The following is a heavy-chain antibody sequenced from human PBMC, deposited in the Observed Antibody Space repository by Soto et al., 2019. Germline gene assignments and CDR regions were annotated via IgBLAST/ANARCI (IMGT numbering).Heavy chain of an antibody. J-gene: IGHJ4*02. V-gene: IGHV5-51*01. CDR3: AKYCGGDCPLDS. D-gene: IGHD2-21*02. Sequence: GESLKISCMGFGYSFSTFWVAWVRQMPGRGLEWMGIIYPGDSQTRYSPPFQGRVTISVDKSINTAYLQWSSLEPSDTATYYCAKYCGGDCPLDSWGQGTLVTVS. CDR2: IYPGDSQT. CDR1: GYSFSTFW.